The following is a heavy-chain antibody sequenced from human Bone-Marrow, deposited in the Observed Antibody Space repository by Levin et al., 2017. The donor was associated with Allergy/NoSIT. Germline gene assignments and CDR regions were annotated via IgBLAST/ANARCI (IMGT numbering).Heavy chain of an antibody. Sequence: PGGSLRLSCAASGFTFSSYSMNWVRQAPGKGLEWVSHINDDSRNKFYSDSVKGRFSISRDNAKNSMFLQMNSLRAEDTAVYYCARGGTVGSSADYWGQGTLVTVSS. CDR3: ARGGTVGSSADY. J-gene: IGHJ4*02. V-gene: IGHV3-48*04. CDR2: INDDSRNK. D-gene: IGHD6-6*01. CDR1: GFTFSSYS.